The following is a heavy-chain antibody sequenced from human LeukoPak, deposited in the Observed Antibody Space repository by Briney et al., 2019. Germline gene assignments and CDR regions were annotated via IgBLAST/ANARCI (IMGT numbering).Heavy chain of an antibody. J-gene: IGHJ3*02. CDR2: IYYSGST. D-gene: IGHD3-10*01. V-gene: IGHV4-59*01. CDR3: ARYYYGSGSYCGRTYCDAFDI. Sequence: PSETLSLTCTVSGGSISSNYWSWIRQPPGKGLEWIGYIYYSGSTNYNPSLKSRVTISVDTSKNQFSLKLSSVTAADTAVYYCARYYYGSGSYCGRTYCDAFDIWGQGTMVTVSS. CDR1: GGSISSNY.